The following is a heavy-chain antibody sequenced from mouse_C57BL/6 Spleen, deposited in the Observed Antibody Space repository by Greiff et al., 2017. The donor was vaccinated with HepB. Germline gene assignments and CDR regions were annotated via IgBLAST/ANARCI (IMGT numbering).Heavy chain of an antibody. Sequence: VQLVESGPELVKPGASVKISCKASGYAFSSSWMNWVKQRPGKGLEWIGRIYPGDGDTNYNGKFKGKATLTADKSSSTAYMQLSSLTSEDSAVYFCASIPLITTVVATRYFDVWGTGTTVTVSS. CDR3: ASIPLITTVVATRYFDV. CDR2: IYPGDGDT. V-gene: IGHV1-82*01. D-gene: IGHD1-1*01. J-gene: IGHJ1*03. CDR1: GYAFSSSW.